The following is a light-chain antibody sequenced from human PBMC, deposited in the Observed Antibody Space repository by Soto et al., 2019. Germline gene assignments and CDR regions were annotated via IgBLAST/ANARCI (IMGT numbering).Light chain of an antibody. CDR2: LGS. V-gene: IGKV2-28*01. CDR1: QSLLHSDGYNY. Sequence: DSVMTQSPLSLPVTPGEPASISCRSSQSLLHSDGYNYLDWYLQKPGQSPQLLIYLGSNRASGVPDRFSGSGSGTDFTLRISRVEAEDVGVYYCMQALQLRTFGQGTKVEIK. J-gene: IGKJ1*01. CDR3: MQALQLRT.